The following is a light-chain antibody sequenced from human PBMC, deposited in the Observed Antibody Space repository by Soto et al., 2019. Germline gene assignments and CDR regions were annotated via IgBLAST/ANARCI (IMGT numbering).Light chain of an antibody. Sequence: QSVLTQPPSVSGTPGQTVSISCSGSASNLWGNPVNWYQHLPGAAPKLLIYTNHQRPSGVPDRFSGSKSGTSASLASSGLRSEDEADFYCAAWDDSLNAVVFGGGTKLTVL. CDR1: ASNLWGNP. J-gene: IGLJ2*01. CDR3: AAWDDSLNAVV. V-gene: IGLV1-44*01. CDR2: TNH.